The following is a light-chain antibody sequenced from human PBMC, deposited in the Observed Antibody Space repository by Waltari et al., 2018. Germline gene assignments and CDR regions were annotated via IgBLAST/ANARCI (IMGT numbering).Light chain of an antibody. CDR3: QQYSSFPLS. Sequence: DIQMTQSPPTLPASVGDRVTVTYRASQSISIWLAWYQQKPVKAPNLLIYKASTLDSGVPSRFSGSASGTEFTLTISSLQAEDFGTYYCQQYSSFPLSFGGGTNIVIK. J-gene: IGKJ4*01. V-gene: IGKV1-5*03. CDR2: KAS. CDR1: QSISIW.